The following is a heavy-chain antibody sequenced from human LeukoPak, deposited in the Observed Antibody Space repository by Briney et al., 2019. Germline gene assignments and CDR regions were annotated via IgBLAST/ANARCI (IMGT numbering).Heavy chain of an antibody. CDR2: IIPILGIA. CDR1: GGTFSSYT. J-gene: IGHJ6*03. V-gene: IGHV1-69*02. D-gene: IGHD3-22*01. CDR3: ARALEAGDDSSGLYYYYXMDV. Sequence: ASVKVSCKASGGTFSSYTISWVRQAPGQGLEWMGRIIPILGIANYAQKFQGRVTITADKSTSTAYMELRSLRSEDTAVYYCARALEAGDDSSGLYYYYXMDVWGKGTTVTVSS.